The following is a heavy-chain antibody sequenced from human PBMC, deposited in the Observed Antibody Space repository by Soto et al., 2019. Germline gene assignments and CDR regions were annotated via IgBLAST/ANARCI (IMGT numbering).Heavy chain of an antibody. CDR2: IYHSGST. V-gene: IGHV4-59*01. CDR3: ARASRNYFDY. CDR1: GDTITDYY. Sequence: SETLSLTCTVSGDTITDYYWSWIRQSPGKGLERIGYIYHSGSTYYNPSLKSRVTISKDTSKTQFSLKLSSVSAADTAVYYCARASRNYFDYWGQGTLVT. J-gene: IGHJ4*02.